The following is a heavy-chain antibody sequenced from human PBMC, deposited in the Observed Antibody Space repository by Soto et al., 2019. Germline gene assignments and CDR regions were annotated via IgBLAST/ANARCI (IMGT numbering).Heavy chain of an antibody. CDR3: AGGPPDTAMFNWFDP. Sequence: QVQLVQSGAEVKKPGASVKVSCKASGYTFTSYDINWVRQATGQGLEWMGWMNPNSGNTGYAQKFQGRVNMTRNTYISTAYMELSSLSSEDTAVYYCAGGPPDTAMFNWFDPWGQGTLVTVSS. J-gene: IGHJ5*02. V-gene: IGHV1-8*01. D-gene: IGHD5-18*01. CDR1: GYTFTSYD. CDR2: MNPNSGNT.